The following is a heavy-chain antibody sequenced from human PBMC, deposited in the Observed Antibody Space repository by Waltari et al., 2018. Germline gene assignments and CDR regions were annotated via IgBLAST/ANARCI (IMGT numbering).Heavy chain of an antibody. CDR1: GGSFSGYY. Sequence: QVQLQQWGAGLLKPSETLSLTCAVYGGSFSGYYWSWIRQPPGKGLEWIGEINHSGSTNCNPSLKGRVTISVDTSKNQFSLKLSSVTAADTAVYYCARGGYSGAIHYYYYMDVWGKGTTVTVSS. V-gene: IGHV4-34*01. J-gene: IGHJ6*03. D-gene: IGHD6-13*01. CDR2: INHSGST. CDR3: ARGGYSGAIHYYYYMDV.